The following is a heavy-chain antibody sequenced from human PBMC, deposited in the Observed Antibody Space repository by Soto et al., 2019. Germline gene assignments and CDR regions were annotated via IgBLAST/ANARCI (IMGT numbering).Heavy chain of an antibody. CDR2: ITDTGGDA. CDR1: LVTCGSRA. J-gene: IGHJ4*02. D-gene: IGHD3-10*01. Sequence: PGGALRRSCVASLVTCGSRAMIWVLQAPGEGLEWVSTITDTGGDAKYADSVRGRFTISRDNSKNTLHLQMSSLRAEDSAVYYCARGSTDSYPGSRIFDFWGRGTLVTVSS. V-gene: IGHV3-23*01. CDR3: ARGSTDSYPGSRIFDF.